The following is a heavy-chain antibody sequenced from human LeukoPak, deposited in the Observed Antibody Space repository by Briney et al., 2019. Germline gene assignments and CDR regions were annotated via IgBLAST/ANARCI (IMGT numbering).Heavy chain of an antibody. CDR2: IIPIFGTA. CDR3: ARGPDCSSTSCYEGYYFDY. V-gene: IGHV1-69*13. Sequence: SVKVSCKASGGTFSSYAISWVRQAPGQGLEWMGGIIPIFGTANYAQKFQGRVTITADESTSTAYMELSSLRSEDTAVYYCARGPDCSSTSCYEGYYFDYWGQGTLVTVSS. J-gene: IGHJ4*02. D-gene: IGHD2-2*01. CDR1: GGTFSSYA.